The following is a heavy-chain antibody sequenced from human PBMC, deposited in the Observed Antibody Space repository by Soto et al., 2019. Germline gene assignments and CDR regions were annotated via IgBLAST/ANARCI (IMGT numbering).Heavy chain of an antibody. CDR1: RFSFSSYG. V-gene: IGHV3-30*03. Sequence: GTLRLSCAASRFSFSSYGMEWVRLARGKGLEWVAATTYDGGIKHYVDSVKGRFTISRDNSKNTLYLQMNSLRVEDTATYYCAGALENPYFYYGLNVWGQGTTVTAP. CDR3: AGALENPYFYYGLNV. D-gene: IGHD1-1*01. CDR2: TTYDGGIK. J-gene: IGHJ6*02.